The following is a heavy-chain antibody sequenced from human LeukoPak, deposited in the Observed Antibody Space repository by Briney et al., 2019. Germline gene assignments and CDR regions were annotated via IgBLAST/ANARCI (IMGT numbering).Heavy chain of an antibody. Sequence: GASVKVSCKASGYTFTSYAMNWVRQAPGQGLEWMGWINPNSGGTNYAQKFQGRVTMTRDTSISTAYMELSRLRSDDTAVYYCARLLWFGELGYWGQGTLVTVSS. V-gene: IGHV1-2*02. D-gene: IGHD3-10*01. CDR2: INPNSGGT. CDR3: ARLLWFGELGY. J-gene: IGHJ4*02. CDR1: GYTFTSYA.